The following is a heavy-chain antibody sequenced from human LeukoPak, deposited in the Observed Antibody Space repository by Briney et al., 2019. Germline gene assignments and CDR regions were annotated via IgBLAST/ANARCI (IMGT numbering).Heavy chain of an antibody. CDR3: AASSGWYEWGFDY. J-gene: IGHJ4*02. V-gene: IGHV3-48*03. CDR2: ISSSGSTI. CDR1: GFTFSSYE. D-gene: IGHD6-19*01. Sequence: GGSLRLSCAASGFTFSSYEMNWVRQAPGKGLEWVSYISSSGSTIYYADSVKGRFTISRDNAKNSLYLQMNGLRAEDTAVYYCAASSGWYEWGFDYWGQGTLVTVSS.